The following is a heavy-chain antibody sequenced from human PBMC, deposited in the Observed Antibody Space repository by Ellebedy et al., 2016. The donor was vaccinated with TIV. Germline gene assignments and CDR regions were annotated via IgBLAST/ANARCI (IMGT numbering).Heavy chain of an antibody. V-gene: IGHV4-59*01. D-gene: IGHD1-1*01. CDR1: GGSISDSS. CDR2: IHYSGSI. Sequence: SETLSLTCTVPGGSISDSSWSWIRQAPGKGLEWIAYIHYSGSIDYGPSLKSRLTVSRDTSKNEVSLSVTSVTAADTAVYYCARDRFWGNWRYKGNWLDPWGQGTVVTVSS. CDR3: ARDRFWGNWRYKGNWLDP. J-gene: IGHJ5*02.